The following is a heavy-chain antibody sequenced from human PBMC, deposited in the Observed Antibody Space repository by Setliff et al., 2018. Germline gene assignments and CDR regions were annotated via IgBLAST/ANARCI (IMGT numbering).Heavy chain of an antibody. CDR3: ARYDSSGYSENYYFDY. D-gene: IGHD3-22*01. CDR2: IYHSGST. V-gene: IGHV4-38-2*01. Sequence: SETLSLTCAVSGYSISSGYYWGWIRQPPGKGLEWIGSIYHSGSTYYSPSLKSRVTMFVDTSKNQFSLMLYSVTAADTAIYYCARYDSSGYSENYYFDYWGQGTLVTVS. J-gene: IGHJ4*02. CDR1: GYSISSGYY.